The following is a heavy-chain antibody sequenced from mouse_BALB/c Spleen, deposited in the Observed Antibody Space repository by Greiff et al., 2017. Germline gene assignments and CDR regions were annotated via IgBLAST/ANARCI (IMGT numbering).Heavy chain of an antibody. Sequence: DVQLVESGGGLVQPKGSLKLSCAASGFTFNTYAMNWVRQAPGKGLEWVARIRSKSNNYATYYADSVKDRFTISRDDSQSMLYLQMNNLKTEDTAMYYCVMTAREAYWGQGTLVTVSA. CDR1: GFTFNTYA. V-gene: IGHV10-1*02. D-gene: IGHD3-2*01. J-gene: IGHJ3*01. CDR2: IRSKSNNYAT. CDR3: VMTAREAY.